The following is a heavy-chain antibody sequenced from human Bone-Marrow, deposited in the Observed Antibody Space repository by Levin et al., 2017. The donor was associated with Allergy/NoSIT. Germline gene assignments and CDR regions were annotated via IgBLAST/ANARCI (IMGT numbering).Heavy chain of an antibody. CDR2: IYSGGTT. D-gene: IGHD1-7*01. Sequence: SGGSLRLSCTASGFSVSDNYMTWVRQAPGKGLEWVSVIYSGGTTYYADSVRGRFTISRDNSKNTLYLQMDSLRAEDKALYYCARVGTTTGTYYFDTWGHGTLVTVSS. V-gene: IGHV3-53*01. CDR3: ARVGTTTGTYYFDT. J-gene: IGHJ4*01. CDR1: GFSVSDNY.